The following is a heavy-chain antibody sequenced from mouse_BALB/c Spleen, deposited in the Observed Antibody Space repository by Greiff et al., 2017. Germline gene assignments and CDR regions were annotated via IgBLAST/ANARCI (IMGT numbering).Heavy chain of an antibody. CDR2: IYPGDGDT. J-gene: IGHJ4*01. CDR3: ARDGNYPYAMDY. D-gene: IGHD2-1*01. Sequence: VQLQQSGAELARPGASVKLSCKASGYTFTSYWMQWVKQRPGQGLEWIGAIYPGDGDTRYTQKFKGKATLTADKSSSTAYMQLSSLASEDSAVYYCARDGNYPYAMDYWGQGTSVTVSS. CDR1: GYTFTSYW. V-gene: IGHV1-87*01.